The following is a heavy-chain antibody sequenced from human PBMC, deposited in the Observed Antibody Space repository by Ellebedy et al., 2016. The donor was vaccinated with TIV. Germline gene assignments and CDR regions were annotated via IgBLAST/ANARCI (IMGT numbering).Heavy chain of an antibody. V-gene: IGHV3-7*01. J-gene: IGHJ4*02. Sequence: GESLKISCAASGFTFSTSWMSWVRQAPGKGLEWVANIKQDETEIYYLDSVKGRFTISRDNTKNSLYLQMDTLGVEDTALYYSPRMDWGGPFDYWGQGTLVTVSS. CDR3: PRMDWGGPFDY. CDR1: GFTFSTSW. D-gene: IGHD3/OR15-3a*01. CDR2: IKQDETEI.